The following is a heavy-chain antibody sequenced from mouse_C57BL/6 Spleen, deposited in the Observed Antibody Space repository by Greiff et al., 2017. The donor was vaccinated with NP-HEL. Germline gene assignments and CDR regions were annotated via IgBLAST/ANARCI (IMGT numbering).Heavy chain of an antibody. CDR3: AREELGLPWFAY. V-gene: IGHV1-18*01. D-gene: IGHD4-1*01. J-gene: IGHJ3*01. Sequence: EVQRVESGPELVKPGASVKIPCKASGYTFTDYNMDWVKQSHGKSLEWIGDINPNNGGTIYNQKFKGKATLTVDKSSSTAYMELRSLTSEDTAVYYCAREELGLPWFAYWGQGTLVTVSA. CDR1: GYTFTDYN. CDR2: INPNNGGT.